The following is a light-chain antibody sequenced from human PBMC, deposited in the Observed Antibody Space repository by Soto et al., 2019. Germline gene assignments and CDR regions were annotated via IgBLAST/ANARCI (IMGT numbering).Light chain of an antibody. J-gene: IGKJ1*01. CDR2: MAS. Sequence: DIQMTQSPSTLSASVGDTVIITCRASQTINRWLAWYQQKSGKAPKVLIYMASNLERGAPSRFSGSGSGTEFTLNISNLQPDDFATYYCQQYLSYPWTFGQGPKVEIK. V-gene: IGKV1-5*03. CDR3: QQYLSYPWT. CDR1: QTINRW.